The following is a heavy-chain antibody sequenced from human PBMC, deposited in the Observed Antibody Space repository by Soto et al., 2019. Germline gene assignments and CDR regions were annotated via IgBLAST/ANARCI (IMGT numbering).Heavy chain of an antibody. CDR1: GGSISSGDYY. D-gene: IGHD6-6*01. CDR2: IYYSGST. Sequence: QVQLQESGPGLVKPSQTLSLTCTVSGGSISSGDYYWGWIRQPPGKGLGWIGYIYYSGSTYYNPSLKGRVTISVDTSKNQFSLKLSSVTAADTAVYYCARERPDGARLDPWGQGTLVTVSS. V-gene: IGHV4-30-4*01. J-gene: IGHJ5*02. CDR3: ARERPDGARLDP.